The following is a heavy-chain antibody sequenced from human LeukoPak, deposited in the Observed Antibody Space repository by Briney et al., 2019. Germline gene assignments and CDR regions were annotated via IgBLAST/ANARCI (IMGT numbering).Heavy chain of an antibody. CDR3: TSEPITIFGVAMDV. D-gene: IGHD3-3*01. J-gene: IGHJ6*03. CDR1: GITFSGSS. CDR2: IKSKANSYAT. V-gene: IGHV3-73*01. Sequence: GGSLRLSCAASGITFSGSSMHWVRQASGKGLEWVGRIKSKANSYATAYSASVKGRFTISRDDSKNTAYLQMNSLKTEDTAVYSCTSEPITIFGVAMDVWGKGTTVTVSS.